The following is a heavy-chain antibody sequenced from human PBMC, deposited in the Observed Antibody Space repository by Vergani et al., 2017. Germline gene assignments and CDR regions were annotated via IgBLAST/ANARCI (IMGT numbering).Heavy chain of an antibody. CDR2: INAGNGNT. Sequence: QVQLVQSGAEVKKPGASVKVSCKASGYTFTSYAMHWVRQAPGKRLEWMGWINAGNGNTKYSQKFQGRVTITMDTSASTAYMELSSLRSEDTAVYYCAASSVIWGRRLDYWGQGTLVTVSS. V-gene: IGHV1-3*01. CDR3: AASSVIWGRRLDY. CDR1: GYTFTSYA. D-gene: IGHD3-16*01. J-gene: IGHJ4*02.